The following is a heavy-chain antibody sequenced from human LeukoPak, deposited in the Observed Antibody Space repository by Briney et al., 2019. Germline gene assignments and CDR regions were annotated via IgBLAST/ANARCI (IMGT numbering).Heavy chain of an antibody. D-gene: IGHD2-15*01. Sequence: GGSLRLSCAASGFTFSNHAMSWVRQAPGKGLQWVAVISGGGRTTEYEDFVKGRFTISRDNSKNTLSLQTNSLTVEDTAIYFCAKNVVVKRYIDFWGQGTLVTVSS. V-gene: IGHV3-23*01. CDR3: AKNVVVKRYIDF. CDR2: ISGGGRTT. CDR1: GFTFSNHA. J-gene: IGHJ4*02.